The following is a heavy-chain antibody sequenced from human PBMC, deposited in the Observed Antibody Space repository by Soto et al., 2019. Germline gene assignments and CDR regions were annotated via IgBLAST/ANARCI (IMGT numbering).Heavy chain of an antibody. CDR2: ISYDGSNK. CDR3: ANQYVSMVRGVIIRYGMDV. CDR1: GFTFSSYG. V-gene: IGHV3-30*18. J-gene: IGHJ6*02. D-gene: IGHD3-10*01. Sequence: GGSLRLSCAASGFTFSSYGMHWVRQAPGKGLEWVAVISYDGSNKYYADSVKGRFTISRDNSKNTLYLQMNSLRAEDTAVYYCANQYVSMVRGVIIRYGMDVWGQGTTVTVSS.